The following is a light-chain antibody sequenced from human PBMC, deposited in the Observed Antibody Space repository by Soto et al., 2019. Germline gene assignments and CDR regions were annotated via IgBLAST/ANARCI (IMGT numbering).Light chain of an antibody. CDR1: QSIRSSY. V-gene: IGKV3-20*01. J-gene: IGKJ2*01. Sequence: IVLTQSPGTLSLSPGESATLSCRASQSIRSSYVAWYQQKPGQAPRLLIHAASARATGLPDRFSGSGSGTDFTLTISRLEPEDFAMYYCHCQDFGNSAVYSFGQGTKLEI. CDR2: AAS. CDR3: HCQDFGNSAVYS.